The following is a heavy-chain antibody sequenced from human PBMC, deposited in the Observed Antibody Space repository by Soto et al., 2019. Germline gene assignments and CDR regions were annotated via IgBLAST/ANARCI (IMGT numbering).Heavy chain of an antibody. CDR1: GFTLSSFG. CDR3: AKETHSNGYGSYFDY. Sequence: LRLSCAASGFTLSSFGMHWVRQAPGKGLEWVAVISSGGGLKYDADSVKGRFTISRDNSKNTLYLQMNSLRAEDTAIYYCAKETHSNGYGSYFDYWGQGVLVTVSS. CDR2: ISSGGGLK. J-gene: IGHJ4*02. V-gene: IGHV3-30*18. D-gene: IGHD3-22*01.